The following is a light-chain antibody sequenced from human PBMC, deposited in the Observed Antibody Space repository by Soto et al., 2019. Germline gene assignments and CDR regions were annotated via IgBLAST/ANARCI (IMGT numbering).Light chain of an antibody. CDR3: HCQDFQISRVYS. CDR1: QSVTNTY. J-gene: IGKJ2*03. CDR2: GGS. Sequence: EIVLTQSPVTLSLSQGERATLSCRASQSVTNTYLAWYQQKPGQSPRLIIYGGSNRASGFPDRFSGGGSGTDFTLTISRLEPEDSAVYYCHCQDFQISRVYSFGQGTKLEIK. V-gene: IGKV3-20*01.